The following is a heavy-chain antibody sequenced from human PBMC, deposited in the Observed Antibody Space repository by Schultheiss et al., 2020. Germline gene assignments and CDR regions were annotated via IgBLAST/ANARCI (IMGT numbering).Heavy chain of an antibody. CDR2: IYTSGST. V-gene: IGHV4-61*02. Sequence: SQTLSLTCTVSGGSISSGSYYWSWIRQSAGKRLEWIGRIYTSGSTNYNPSLKSRVTISVDTSKNQFSLKLSSVTAADTAVYYCSGDGYNFDYWGQGTLVTVSS. J-gene: IGHJ4*02. CDR1: GGSISSGSYY. CDR3: SGDGYNFDY. D-gene: IGHD5-24*01.